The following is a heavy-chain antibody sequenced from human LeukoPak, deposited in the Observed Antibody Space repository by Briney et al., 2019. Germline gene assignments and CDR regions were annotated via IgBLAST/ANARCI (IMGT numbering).Heavy chain of an antibody. Sequence: ASVKVSFKASGYTFTNYYVHWVRQAPGQGLEWVGIINPGGGSTIYAQEFQGRVTMTRDTSTSTLYMELSSLRSEDTAVYYCARSNRAGSGWHSFDYWGQGTLVTVSS. CDR2: INPGGGST. D-gene: IGHD6-19*01. CDR1: GYTFTNYY. CDR3: ARSNRAGSGWHSFDY. J-gene: IGHJ4*02. V-gene: IGHV1-46*01.